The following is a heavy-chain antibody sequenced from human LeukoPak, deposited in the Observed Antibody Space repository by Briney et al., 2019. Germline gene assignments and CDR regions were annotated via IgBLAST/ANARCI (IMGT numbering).Heavy chain of an antibody. Sequence: PSETLSLTCTVSGGSISSYYWSWIRQPPGKGMEWIGYIYYSGSTKYNPSLKSRVTISVETSKNQFSLKLSSVTAADTAVYYCATASSGLDYWGQGTLVTVSS. V-gene: IGHV4-59*01. CDR1: GGSISSYY. CDR2: IYYSGST. CDR3: ATASSGLDY. D-gene: IGHD6-19*01. J-gene: IGHJ4*02.